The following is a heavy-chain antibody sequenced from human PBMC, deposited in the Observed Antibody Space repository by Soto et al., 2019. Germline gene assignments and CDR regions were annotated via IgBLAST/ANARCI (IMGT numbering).Heavy chain of an antibody. J-gene: IGHJ3*02. V-gene: IGHV3-33*01. CDR2: IWYDGSNK. CDR1: GFTFSSYG. Sequence: QVQLVESGGGVVQPGRSLRLSCAASGFTFSSYGMHWVRQAPGKGLEWVAVIWYDGSNKYYADSVKGRFTISRDNSKNTLYLHMNSLRAEDTAVYYCARDRSEDDAFDIWGQGTMVTVSS. CDR3: ARDRSEDDAFDI.